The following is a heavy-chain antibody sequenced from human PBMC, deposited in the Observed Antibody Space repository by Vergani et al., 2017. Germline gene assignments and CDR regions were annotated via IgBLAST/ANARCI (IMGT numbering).Heavy chain of an antibody. Sequence: QVQLQESAPGLVKPSETLSLTCIVSGGAISSFYWSCIRQPPGKELVWIGYIYYGGSSNYNPSPRSRVTISVDTSKSQFSLKLRSVTTADTAVYYCTSCDEGCCDPRSQGSLVTVSS. J-gene: IGHJ5*02. CDR2: IYYGGSS. D-gene: IGHD2-21*01. V-gene: IGHV4-59*01. CDR3: TSCDEGCCDP. CDR1: GGAISSFY.